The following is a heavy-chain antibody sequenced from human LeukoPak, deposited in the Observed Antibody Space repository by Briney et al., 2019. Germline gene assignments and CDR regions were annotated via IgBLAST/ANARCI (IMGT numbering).Heavy chain of an antibody. Sequence: SETLSLTCAVYGGSFSGYYWSWIRQPPGKGLEWIGEINHRGSTNYNPSLKSRVTISVDTSKNQFSLKLSSVTAADTAVYYCAREYYYGSGSYYNGWGQGTLVTVSS. J-gene: IGHJ4*02. CDR1: GGSFSGYY. V-gene: IGHV4-34*01. D-gene: IGHD3-10*01. CDR2: INHRGST. CDR3: AREYYYGSGSYYNG.